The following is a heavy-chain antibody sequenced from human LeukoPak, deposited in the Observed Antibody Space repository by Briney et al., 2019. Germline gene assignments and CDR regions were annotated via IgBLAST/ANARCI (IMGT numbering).Heavy chain of an antibody. CDR1: GGSISSYY. V-gene: IGHV4-59*01. Sequence: SETLSLTCTVSGGSISSYYWSWIRQPPGKELEWIGYIYYSESTNYNPSLKSRVTISVDTSKNQFSLKLSSVTAADTAVYYCARDLGSGSYYDYWGQGTLVTVSS. D-gene: IGHD1-26*01. J-gene: IGHJ4*02. CDR2: IYYSEST. CDR3: ARDLGSGSYYDY.